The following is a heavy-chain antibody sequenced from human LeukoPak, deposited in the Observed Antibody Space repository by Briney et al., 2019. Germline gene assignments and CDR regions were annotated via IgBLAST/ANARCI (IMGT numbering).Heavy chain of an antibody. CDR1: GFTFSSYW. D-gene: IGHD4-17*01. Sequence: GGSLRLSCAASGFTFSSYWMSWVRQAPGKGLEWVATIKQDGSDKYYVDSVKGRFTISRDNAKNSLYLQMNSLRAEDTAVYYCAAAYGDYAWFDPWGQGTLVTVSS. J-gene: IGHJ5*02. CDR3: AAAYGDYAWFDP. V-gene: IGHV3-7*01. CDR2: IKQDGSDK.